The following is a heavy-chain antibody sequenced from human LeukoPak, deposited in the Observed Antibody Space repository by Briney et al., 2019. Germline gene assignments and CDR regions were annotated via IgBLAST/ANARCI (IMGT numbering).Heavy chain of an antibody. CDR3: ARDYYYGSGSYYYYYGMDV. D-gene: IGHD3-10*01. CDR1: GFTFSSYA. CDR2: ISYDGSNK. J-gene: IGHJ6*02. Sequence: GGSLRLSCAASGFTFSSYAMHWVRQAPGKGLEWVAVISYDGSNKYYADSVKGRFTISRDNSKNTLYLQMNSLRAEDTAVYYCARDYYYGSGSYYYYYGMDVWAKGPRSPSP. V-gene: IGHV3-30-3*01.